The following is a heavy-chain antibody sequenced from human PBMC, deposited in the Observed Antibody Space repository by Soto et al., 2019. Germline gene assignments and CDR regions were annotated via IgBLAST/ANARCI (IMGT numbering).Heavy chain of an antibody. V-gene: IGHV3-23*01. CDR3: AKERREAVSGTGAS. CDR1: GFMFSSYA. Sequence: EVQLLESGGGLIQPGGSLRLSCAASGFMFSSYAMSWVRQAPGKGLEWVSAISSSGSRTYYADSVKGRFTISRDNSKNALFLEMNSLRAEDTVLYYCAKERREAVSGTGASSGRGTLVTVSS. D-gene: IGHD3-10*01. CDR2: ISSSGSRT. J-gene: IGHJ5*02.